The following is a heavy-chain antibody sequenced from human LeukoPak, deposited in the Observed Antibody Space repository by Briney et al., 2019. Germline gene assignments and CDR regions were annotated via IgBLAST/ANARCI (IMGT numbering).Heavy chain of an antibody. CDR1: GFTFSSYS. CDR3: ARDLTRGSYPTAFEY. CDR2: ISSSSSYI. J-gene: IGHJ4*02. V-gene: IGHV3-21*01. D-gene: IGHD1-26*01. Sequence: GGSLRLSCAASGFTFSSYSMNWVRQAPGKGLEWVSCISSSSSYIYYADSVKGRFTISRDNAKNSLYLQMNSLRAEDTAVYYCARDLTRGSYPTAFEYWGQGTLVTVSS.